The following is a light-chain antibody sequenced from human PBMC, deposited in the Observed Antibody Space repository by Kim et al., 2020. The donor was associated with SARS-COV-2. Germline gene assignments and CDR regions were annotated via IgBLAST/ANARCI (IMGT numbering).Light chain of an antibody. CDR2: KVS. CDR3: MQNTHWPHT. Sequence: DVVMTQSPLSLPVTLGQPASISCRSSQSLVHSDGNTYLNWFQQRPGQSPRRLIYKVSDRDSGVPDRFSGSGSGTDFTLKISKVEAEDVGVYYCMQNTHWPHTFGQGTKLEIK. V-gene: IGKV2-30*02. J-gene: IGKJ2*01. CDR1: QSLVHSDGNTY.